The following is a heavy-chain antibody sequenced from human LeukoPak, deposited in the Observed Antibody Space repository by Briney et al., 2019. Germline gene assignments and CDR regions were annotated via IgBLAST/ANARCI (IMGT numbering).Heavy chain of an antibody. CDR2: IYYSGST. CDR3: ARSVYDILTGYYSYYFDY. J-gene: IGHJ4*02. CDR1: GGSISSGDYY. V-gene: IGHV4-30-4*01. Sequence: SETLSLTCTVSGGSISSGDYYWSWIRQPPGKGLEWIGYIYYSGSTYYNPSLKSRVTISVDTSKNQFSLKLSSVAAADTAVYYCARSVYDILTGYYSYYFDYRGQGTLVTVSS. D-gene: IGHD3-9*01.